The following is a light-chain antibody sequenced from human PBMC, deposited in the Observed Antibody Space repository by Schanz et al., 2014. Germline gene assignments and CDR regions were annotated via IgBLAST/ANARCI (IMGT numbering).Light chain of an antibody. J-gene: IGLJ3*02. CDR1: TGAVTSGHY. V-gene: IGLV7-46*01. Sequence: QAVVTQEPSLTVSPGGTVTLTCGSSTGAVTSGHYPYWFQQKSGQAPRTLIYDTSNKHSWTPARFSGSLLGGKAALTLSGAQPEDEADFYCMFYYSGSWVFGGGTKLTVL. CDR3: MFYYSGSWV. CDR2: DTS.